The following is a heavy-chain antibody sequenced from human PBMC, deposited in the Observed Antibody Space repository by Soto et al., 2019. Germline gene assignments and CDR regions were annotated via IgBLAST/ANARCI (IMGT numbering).Heavy chain of an antibody. CDR2: IVPLFGTT. CDR1: GGNFSSYA. V-gene: IGHV1-69*01. Sequence: QAQLVQSGAELKKPGSSVKVSCKASGGNFSSYAISWLRQAPGQGLEWMGGIVPLFGTTNYAQKFKGRLMITANESTTTAYMELSSLRFEDTAVYYCARARRLSLYHWFDPWGQGNPVTVSS. J-gene: IGHJ5*02. CDR3: ARARRLSLYHWFDP. D-gene: IGHD6-13*01.